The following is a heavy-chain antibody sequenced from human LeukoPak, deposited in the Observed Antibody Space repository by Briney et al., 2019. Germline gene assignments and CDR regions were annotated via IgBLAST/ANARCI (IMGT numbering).Heavy chain of an antibody. Sequence: KPSETLSLTCTVSGGSISSYYWSWIRQPPGKGLEWIGYIYYSGSTNYNPSLKSRVTISVDTSKNQFSLKLSSVTAADTAVYYCARRGGTTPHFDYWGQGTLVTVSS. D-gene: IGHD1-7*01. CDR3: ARRGGTTPHFDY. CDR1: GGSISSYY. J-gene: IGHJ4*02. CDR2: IYYSGST. V-gene: IGHV4-59*08.